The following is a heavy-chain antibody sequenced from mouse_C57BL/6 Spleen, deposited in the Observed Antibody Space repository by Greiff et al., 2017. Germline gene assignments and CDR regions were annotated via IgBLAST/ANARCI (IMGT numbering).Heavy chain of an antibody. CDR2: INPSTGGT. D-gene: IGHD1-1*01. CDR3: ARVGTTVVSYWYFDV. J-gene: IGHJ1*03. V-gene: IGHV1-42*01. Sequence: VQLQQSGPELVKPGASVKISCKASGYSFTGYYMNWVKQSPEKSLEWIGEINPSTGGTTYNEKFKAKATLTVDKSSSTAYMQLKSLTSEDSAVYYCARVGTTVVSYWYFDVWGTGTTVTVSS. CDR1: GYSFTGYY.